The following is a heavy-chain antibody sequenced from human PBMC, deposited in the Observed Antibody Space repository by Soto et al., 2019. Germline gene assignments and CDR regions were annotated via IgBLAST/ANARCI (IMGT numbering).Heavy chain of an antibody. Sequence: QVQLVQSGAEVKKPGASVKVSCKASGYSFTTYAISWVRQAPGQGLEWMGWINANSGNTNYAQKLQGRVTMTTDTSAITAYMELRSLRSDDTAVYYCARDRPPNYYDSSGYFAYWGQGTLVTVSS. D-gene: IGHD3-22*01. CDR1: GYSFTTYA. J-gene: IGHJ4*02. V-gene: IGHV1-18*04. CDR2: INANSGNT. CDR3: ARDRPPNYYDSSGYFAY.